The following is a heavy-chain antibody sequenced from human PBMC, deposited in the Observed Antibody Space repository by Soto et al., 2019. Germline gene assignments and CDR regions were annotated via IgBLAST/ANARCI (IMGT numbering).Heavy chain of an antibody. CDR2: IKSKTDGGEKT. V-gene: IGHV3-15*07. Sequence: EVQLVESGGDLVKPGGSLRLSCAASGFTFSNPWMNWVRQAPGKGLEWVGRIKSKTDGGEKTDFATPVKGRFMNTRDDSNNMMYLQTDSLKTEDTAVYYCARPREVGSKWCFDLWGRGTLVTVSS. D-gene: IGHD1-26*01. CDR3: ARPREVGSKWCFDL. J-gene: IGHJ2*01. CDR1: GFTFSNPW.